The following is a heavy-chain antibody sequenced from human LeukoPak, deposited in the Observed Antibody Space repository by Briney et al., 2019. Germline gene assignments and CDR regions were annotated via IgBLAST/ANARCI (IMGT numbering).Heavy chain of an antibody. Sequence: ASVKVSCKASGYTFTSYDINWVRQATGQGLEWMGWMNPNSGNTGYAQKFQGRVTITRNTSISTAYMELRSLRSDDTAVYYCARDPRYCTNGVCPKLFDYWGQGTLVTVSS. CDR1: GYTFTSYD. CDR2: MNPNSGNT. J-gene: IGHJ4*02. V-gene: IGHV1-8*03. CDR3: ARDPRYCTNGVCPKLFDY. D-gene: IGHD2-8*01.